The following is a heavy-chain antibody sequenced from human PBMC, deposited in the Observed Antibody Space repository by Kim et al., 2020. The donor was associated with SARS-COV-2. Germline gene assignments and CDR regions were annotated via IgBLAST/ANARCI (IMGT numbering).Heavy chain of an antibody. D-gene: IGHD6-19*01. CDR2: ISTNGGST. CDR1: GFTFSSYA. Sequence: GGSLRLSCSASGFTFSSYAMHWVRQAPGKGLEYVSGISTNGGSTYYADSVKDRFIISRDNSRNMLNLQMSSLRSEDTAVYYCVKERTSGWYDFDYWGQGTLGTASS. J-gene: IGHJ4*02. CDR3: VKERTSGWYDFDY. V-gene: IGHV3-64D*06.